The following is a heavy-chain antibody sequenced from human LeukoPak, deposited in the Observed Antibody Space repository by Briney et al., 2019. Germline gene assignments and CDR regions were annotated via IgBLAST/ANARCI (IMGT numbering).Heavy chain of an antibody. D-gene: IGHD3-10*01. CDR3: VISGHYGGGSYFVDY. Sequence: AVTVSCKASGCTLRSYAMRWVRQAPGQRREGMGGIIPLLCREKYPQKLRGRVTNNGHKHTSTPYMAPNSLISDDRAVLYCVISGHYGGGSYFVDYWGQGTLVTVSS. V-gene: IGHV1-69*10. J-gene: IGHJ4*02. CDR1: GCTLRSYA. CDR2: IIPLLCRE.